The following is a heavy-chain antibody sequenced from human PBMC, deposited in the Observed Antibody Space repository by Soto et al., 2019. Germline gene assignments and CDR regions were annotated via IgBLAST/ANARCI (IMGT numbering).Heavy chain of an antibody. J-gene: IGHJ2*01. D-gene: IGHD4-17*01. CDR2: INHSGST. CDR1: GGSFSGYY. CDR3: AAHLKTTVTAYWYFDL. Sequence: SETLSLTCAVYGGSFSGYYWSLIRQPPGKGLECIGEINHSGSTNFNPSLKSRVSISVDTSKKQFSLKLTSVTAADTAVYYCAAHLKTTVTAYWYFDLWGLGTLVTVSS. V-gene: IGHV4-34*01.